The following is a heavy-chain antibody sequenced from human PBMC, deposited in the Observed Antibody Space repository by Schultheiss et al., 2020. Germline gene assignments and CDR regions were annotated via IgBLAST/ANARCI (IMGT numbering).Heavy chain of an antibody. CDR2: IDWDDDK. D-gene: IGHD6-13*01. CDR1: GFSLSTSGVG. J-gene: IGHJ3*02. CDR3: AHSRSIAAAGDAFDI. Sequence: SGPTLVKPTQTLTLTCTFSGFSLSTSGVGVGWIRQPPGKALEWLALIDWDDDKYYSTSLKTRLTITKDTSKNQVVLTMTNMDPVDTATYYCAHSRSIAAAGDAFDIWGQGTMVTVSS. V-gene: IGHV2-70*12.